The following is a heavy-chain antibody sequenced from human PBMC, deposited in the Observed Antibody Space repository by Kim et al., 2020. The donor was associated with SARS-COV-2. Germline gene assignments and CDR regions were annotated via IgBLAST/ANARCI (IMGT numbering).Heavy chain of an antibody. CDR3: ARFRHIVVVPAARYYYYGMDV. CDR2: IYHSGST. CDR1: GGSISSSNW. J-gene: IGHJ6*02. D-gene: IGHD2-2*01. Sequence: SETLSLTCAVSGGSISSSNWWSWVRQPPGKGLEWIGEIYHSGSTNYNPSLKSRVTISVDKSKNQFSLKLSSVTAADTAVYYCARFRHIVVVPAARYYYYGMDVWGQGTTVTVSS. V-gene: IGHV4-4*02.